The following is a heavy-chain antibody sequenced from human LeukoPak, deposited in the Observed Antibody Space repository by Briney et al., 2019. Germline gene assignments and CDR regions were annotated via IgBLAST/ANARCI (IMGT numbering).Heavy chain of an antibody. J-gene: IGHJ4*02. CDR3: ASTIVVVTARRFDY. CDR2: IYYSGST. V-gene: IGHV4-30-4*01. D-gene: IGHD2-21*02. Sequence: SQTLSLTCTVSGGSISSGDYYWSWIRQPLGKGLEWIGYIYYSGSTYYNPSLKSRVTISIDTSKKQFSLKLSSVTAADTAVYYCASTIVVVTARRFDYWGQGTLVTVSS. CDR1: GGSISSGDYY.